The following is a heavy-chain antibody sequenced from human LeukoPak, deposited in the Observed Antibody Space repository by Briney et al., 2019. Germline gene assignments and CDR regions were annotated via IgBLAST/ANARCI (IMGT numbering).Heavy chain of an antibody. CDR2: VSGSGGTT. V-gene: IGHV3-23*01. CDR1: GFTFSSYA. J-gene: IGHJ4*02. D-gene: IGHD1/OR15-1a*01. Sequence: PGGSLRLSCAASGFTFSSYAMNWVRQAPGKGLEWVAGVSGSGGTTNYADVVKGRFTISRDNSKNTLSLQMNSLRAGDTALYFCAKDLVLGTTASEGFDSWGQGTLVTVSS. CDR3: AKDLVLGTTASEGFDS.